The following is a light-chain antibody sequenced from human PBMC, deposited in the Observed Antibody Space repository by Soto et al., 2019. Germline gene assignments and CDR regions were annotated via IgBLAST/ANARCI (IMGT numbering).Light chain of an antibody. CDR3: SSYTSSSTYV. CDR1: RSDVGGYNY. Sequence: QSALTQTASVSGPPGQSLTLSRTGTRSDVGGYNYVSWYQQHPGKAPKLMIYDVSNRPSGVSNRFSGSKSGNTASLTISGLQAEVEADYYCSSYTSSSTYVFGTGT. J-gene: IGLJ1*01. CDR2: DVS. V-gene: IGLV2-14*01.